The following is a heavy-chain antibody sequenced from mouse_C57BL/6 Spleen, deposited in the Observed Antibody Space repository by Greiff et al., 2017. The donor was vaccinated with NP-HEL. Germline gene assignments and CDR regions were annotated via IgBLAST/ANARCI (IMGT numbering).Heavy chain of an antibody. D-gene: IGHD1-1*02. CDR1: GYTFTSYW. J-gene: IGHJ3*01. Sequence: VQLQQPGAELVMPGASVKLSCKASGYTFTSYWMHWVKQRPGQGLEWIGEIDPSDSYTNYNQKFKGKSTLTVDKSSSTASMPLSSLTSEDSVVYYCARGGLGSSWFAYWGQGTLVTVSA. CDR3: ARGGLGSSWFAY. CDR2: IDPSDSYT. V-gene: IGHV1-69*01.